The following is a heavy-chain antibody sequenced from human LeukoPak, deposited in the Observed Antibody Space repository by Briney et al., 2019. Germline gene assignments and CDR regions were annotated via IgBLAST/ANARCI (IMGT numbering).Heavy chain of an antibody. CDR3: AKGSSGWSTDAFDI. CDR2: INWNTNNI. CDR1: GFTFDDYA. D-gene: IGHD6-19*01. J-gene: IGHJ3*02. V-gene: IGHV3-9*01. Sequence: GGSLRLSCAASGFTFDDYAMHWVRQAPGKGLEWVSGINWNTNNIKYADSVKGRFTISRDNAKNSLYLQMNSLRAEDTAFYYCAKGSSGWSTDAFDIWGQGTMVTVSS.